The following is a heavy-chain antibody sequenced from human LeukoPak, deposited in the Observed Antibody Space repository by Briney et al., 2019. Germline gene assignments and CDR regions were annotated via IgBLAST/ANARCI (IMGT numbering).Heavy chain of an antibody. CDR3: AKAGTTGIHHWFDP. CDR2: IYHSGGS. CDR1: GDSISNDYY. Sequence: SETLSLTCVVSGDSISNDYYSGWIRQPPGKGLEWIGNIYHSGGSYYNPSLKSRVTILVDTYKNQFSLKLSSVTAADTAVYYCAKAGTTGIHHWFDPWGQGNLVTVSS. J-gene: IGHJ5*02. V-gene: IGHV4-38-2*01. D-gene: IGHD1-1*01.